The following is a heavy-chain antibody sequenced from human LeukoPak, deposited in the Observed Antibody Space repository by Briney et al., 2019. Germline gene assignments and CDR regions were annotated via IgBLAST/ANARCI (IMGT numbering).Heavy chain of an antibody. D-gene: IGHD3-10*01. J-gene: IGHJ5*02. CDR1: GGSISSYY. V-gene: IGHV4-59*01. CDR3: ARDNRWFGEYGFDP. CDR2: IYYSGST. Sequence: SETLSLTCTVSGGSISSYYWSWIRQPPGKGLEWIGYIYYSGSTNYNPSLKSRVTISVDTSKNQFSLKLSSVTAADTAVYYCARDNRWFGEYGFDPWGQGTLVTVSP.